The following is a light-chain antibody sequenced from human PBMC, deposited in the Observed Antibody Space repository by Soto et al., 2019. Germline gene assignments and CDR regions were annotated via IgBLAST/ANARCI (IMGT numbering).Light chain of an antibody. J-gene: IGKJ1*01. CDR2: GAS. Sequence: EIVMTQSPATLSVSPVERATLSCRASQSVSSNLAWYQQKPGQAPRLLIYGASTRATGIPARFSGSGSGTEFTLTISSLQSEDFAVYYCQQYNNRPPRGRTFGQGTKVEIK. V-gene: IGKV3-15*01. CDR3: QQYNNRPPRGRT. CDR1: QSVSSN.